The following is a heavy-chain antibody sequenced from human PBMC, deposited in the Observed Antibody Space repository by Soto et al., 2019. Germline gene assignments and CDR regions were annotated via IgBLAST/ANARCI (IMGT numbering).Heavy chain of an antibody. D-gene: IGHD2-15*01. CDR3: AVKYCSGGSCYAYYYGMDV. J-gene: IGHJ6*02. Sequence: QVQLVQSGAEVKKPGSSVKVSCKASGGTFSSYAISWVRQAPGQGLEWMGGIIPIFGTANYAQKFQGRVTITADESTSTAYMELSSLRSEDTAVYYCAVKYCSGGSCYAYYYGMDVWGQGTTVTVSS. CDR2: IIPIFGTA. V-gene: IGHV1-69*01. CDR1: GGTFSSYA.